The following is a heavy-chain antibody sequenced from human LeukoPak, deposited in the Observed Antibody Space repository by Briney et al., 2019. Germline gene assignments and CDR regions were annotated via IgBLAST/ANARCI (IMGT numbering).Heavy chain of an antibody. CDR3: ARDWGADSSGYRDF. Sequence: GGSLRLSCSASGFTFDDYRMSWVRQAPGKGLELCSGINWKGGSIGYADSVKGRFTISRDNAKNSLYLHMNSLRGEDTALYYCARDWGADSSGYRDFWGQGTLVTVSS. V-gene: IGHV3-20*04. CDR1: GFTFDDYR. D-gene: IGHD3-22*01. CDR2: INWKGGSI. J-gene: IGHJ4*02.